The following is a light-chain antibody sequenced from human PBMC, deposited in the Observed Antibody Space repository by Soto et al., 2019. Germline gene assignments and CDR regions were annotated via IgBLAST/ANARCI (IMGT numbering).Light chain of an antibody. CDR1: SSDVGTYDF. CDR2: DVS. CDR3: CLYAVTFDV. J-gene: IGLJ1*01. Sequence: QSVLTQARSVSVSPGQSVTISCTGTSSDVGTYDFVSWYQQHPGKSPRLMIFDVSDRPSGVLSRFSGSMTATTASLTFSGIQAEDEADYYCCLYAVTFDVFGTGTKVTVL. V-gene: IGLV2-11*01.